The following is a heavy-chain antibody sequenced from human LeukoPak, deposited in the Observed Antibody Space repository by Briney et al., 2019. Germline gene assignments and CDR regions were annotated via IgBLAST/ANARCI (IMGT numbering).Heavy chain of an antibody. J-gene: IGHJ4*02. D-gene: IGHD2-15*01. Sequence: GGSLRLSCAASGLTFSSYGMHWVRQAPGKGLEWVAVIWYDGSNKYYADSVKGRFTISRDNSKNTLYLQMNSLRAEDTAVYYCAKDGNSGCSGGSCYPSFLDYWGQGTLVTVSS. CDR2: IWYDGSNK. V-gene: IGHV3-30*02. CDR3: AKDGNSGCSGGSCYPSFLDY. CDR1: GLTFSSYG.